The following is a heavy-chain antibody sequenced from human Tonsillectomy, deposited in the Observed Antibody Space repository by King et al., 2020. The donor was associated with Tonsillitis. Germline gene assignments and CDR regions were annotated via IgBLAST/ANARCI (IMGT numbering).Heavy chain of an antibody. J-gene: IGHJ5*02. D-gene: IGHD6-19*01. CDR2: ISSTGTSYI. CDR1: GFTFSSYS. V-gene: IGHV3-21*01. CDR3: ARHPTGWPNWFDP. Sequence: VQLVESGGGLVKPGGSLRLSCAASGFTFSSYSMSWVRQAPGKGLEWVSSISSTGTSYIYYADSVRGRFTISRDNAKNSLYLQMNSLRAEDTAVHYCARHPTGWPNWFDPWGQGTLVTVSS.